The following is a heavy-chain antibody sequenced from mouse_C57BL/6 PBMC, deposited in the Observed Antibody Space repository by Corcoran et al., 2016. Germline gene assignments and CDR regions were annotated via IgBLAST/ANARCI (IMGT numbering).Heavy chain of an antibody. D-gene: IGHD2-1*01. CDR3: ARRGGNGAWFAY. Sequence: EVQLQQSGAELVKPGSTVKMSCKTSGYTFTSYDINWVKQRPGQGLEWIGYIDIGNGYTEYNEKFKGKATLTADTTSSTAYRQLSSLTSEDSAIYFCARRGGNGAWFAYWGQGTLVTVSA. J-gene: IGHJ3*01. CDR1: GYTFTSYD. V-gene: IGHV1-58*01. CDR2: IDIGNGYT.